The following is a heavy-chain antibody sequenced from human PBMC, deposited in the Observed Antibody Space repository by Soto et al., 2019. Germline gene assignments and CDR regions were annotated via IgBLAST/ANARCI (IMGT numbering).Heavy chain of an antibody. Sequence: QVQLVQSGAEVKKPGASVKISCKASGYTFTNYYVQWVRQAPGQGLEWMGVIHPGGGHTTYSQKFQDRVTMTRDTFTSTIYMELSSLRSEDTAVYYCARGDNDYWGQGTLVTVSS. CDR3: ARGDNDY. CDR2: IHPGGGHT. CDR1: GYTFTNYY. J-gene: IGHJ4*02. V-gene: IGHV1-46*01.